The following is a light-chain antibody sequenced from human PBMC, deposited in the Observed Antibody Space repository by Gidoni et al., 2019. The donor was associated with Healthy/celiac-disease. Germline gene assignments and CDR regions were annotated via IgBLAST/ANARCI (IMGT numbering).Light chain of an antibody. Sequence: DIHMTPPPSSLSASVGDRVTIPCRASQSISSYLNWYQQKPGKAPKLLIYAASSLQSGVPSRFSGSGSGTDFTLTISSLQPEDFATYYCQQSYSTPGFTFGPGTKVDIK. CDR1: QSISSY. CDR2: AAS. V-gene: IGKV1-39*01. J-gene: IGKJ3*01. CDR3: QQSYSTPGFT.